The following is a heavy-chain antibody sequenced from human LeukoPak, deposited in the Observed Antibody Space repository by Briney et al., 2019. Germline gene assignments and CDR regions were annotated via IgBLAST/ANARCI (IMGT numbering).Heavy chain of an antibody. V-gene: IGHV3-7*01. Sequence: GGSLRLSCAASGFTFSSYWMSWVRQAPGKGLEWVANIKQDGSEKYYVDSVKGRFTISRDNAKNSLYLQMNSLRAEDTAVYYCAKDLLVTMVRGVIGFDYWGQGTLVTVSS. CDR2: IKQDGSEK. CDR1: GFTFSSYW. J-gene: IGHJ4*02. D-gene: IGHD3-10*01. CDR3: AKDLLVTMVRGVIGFDY.